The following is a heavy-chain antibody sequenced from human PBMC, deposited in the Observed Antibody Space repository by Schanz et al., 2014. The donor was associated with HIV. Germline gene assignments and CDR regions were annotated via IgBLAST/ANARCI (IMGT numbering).Heavy chain of an antibody. CDR3: ARKQRLTGEIDH. J-gene: IGHJ4*02. CDR1: GYTFSNYD. D-gene: IGHD3-9*01. V-gene: IGHV1-18*01. Sequence: HLVQSGTEVKKPGASVKVSCEASGYTFSNYDIVWVRQAPGQRLQWVAWINTYYSTPHYAQRLQGRVTMTRDKSTSTVYMEMRSLRSDDTAVYYCARKQRLTGEIDHWGQGTLVTVSS. CDR2: INTYYSTP.